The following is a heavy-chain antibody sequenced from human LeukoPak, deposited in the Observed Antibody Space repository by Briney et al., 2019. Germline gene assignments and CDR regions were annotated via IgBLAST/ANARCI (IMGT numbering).Heavy chain of an antibody. V-gene: IGHV3-21*04. J-gene: IGHJ4*02. CDR3: ARSVPDYTRFDY. CDR2: ISSGSTYM. Sequence: GGSLRLSCAASGFTFSSYSMNWVRQAPGKGLEWVSSISSGSTYMYYADSVKGRFTISRDNAQNSMYLQMNSLRAEDTALYYCARSVPDYTRFDYWGQGALVTLSS. D-gene: IGHD4-11*01. CDR1: GFTFSSYS.